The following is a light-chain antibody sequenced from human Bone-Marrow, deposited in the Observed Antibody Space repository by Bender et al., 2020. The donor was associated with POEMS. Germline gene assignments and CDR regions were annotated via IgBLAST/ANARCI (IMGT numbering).Light chain of an antibody. CDR1: DVGSKS. Sequence: SYVLTQPPSVSVAPGQTARIACGTKDVGSKSVHWYQQKPGQAPVLVVYDDSDRPSGIPDRFSGSKSGNTASLTVSGLQAEDEADYYCSSYAGSTNYVFGTGTKVTVL. CDR2: DDS. CDR3: SSYAGSTNYV. J-gene: IGLJ1*01. V-gene: IGLV3-21*02.